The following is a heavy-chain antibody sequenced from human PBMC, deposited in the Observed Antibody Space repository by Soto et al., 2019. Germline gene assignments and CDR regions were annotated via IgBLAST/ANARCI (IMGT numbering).Heavy chain of an antibody. D-gene: IGHD2-2*01. V-gene: IGHV3-7*01. Sequence: EVQLVQSGGDLVQPGGSLRLSCVASGFTFSTYWMTWVRQAPGMGLEWVDGIKEDASEELYVDSVKGRFSVSRDNAKNSLYLQLNSLSAEDTAVYYCATAISSPFSNFDYWGQGSLVNVSS. J-gene: IGHJ4*02. CDR2: IKEDASEE. CDR3: ATAISSPFSNFDY. CDR1: GFTFSTYW.